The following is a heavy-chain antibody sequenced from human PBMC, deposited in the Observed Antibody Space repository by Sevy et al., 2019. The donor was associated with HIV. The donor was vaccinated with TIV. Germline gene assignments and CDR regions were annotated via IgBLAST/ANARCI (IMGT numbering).Heavy chain of an antibody. D-gene: IGHD1-26*01. CDR1: GFTFSSYG. Sequence: GGSLRLSCAASGFTFSSYGVHWVRQAPGKGLEWVAVISYDGSNKYYADSVKGRFTISRDNSKNTLYLQMNSLRAEDTAVYYCAKDRGSDYYFDYWGQGTLVTVSS. CDR3: AKDRGSDYYFDY. V-gene: IGHV3-30*18. CDR2: ISYDGSNK. J-gene: IGHJ4*02.